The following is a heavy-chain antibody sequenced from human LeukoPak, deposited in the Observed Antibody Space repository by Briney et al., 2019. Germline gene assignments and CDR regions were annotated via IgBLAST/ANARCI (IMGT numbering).Heavy chain of an antibody. J-gene: IGHJ4*02. CDR3: AKIPVAGTAISNY. CDR1: GFTFSSYG. D-gene: IGHD6-19*01. Sequence: GRSLSLSCAASGFTFSSYGMHWVRQAPGKGLEWVAVISYDGSNKYYADSVKGRFTISRDNSKNTLYLQMNSLRAEDTAVYYCAKIPVAGTAISNYWGQGTLVTVSS. V-gene: IGHV3-30*18. CDR2: ISYDGSNK.